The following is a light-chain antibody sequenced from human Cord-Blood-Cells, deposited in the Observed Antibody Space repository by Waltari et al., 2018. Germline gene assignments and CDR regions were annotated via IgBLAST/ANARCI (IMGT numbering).Light chain of an antibody. V-gene: IGLV2-23*01. Sequence: QSALTHPASVCASPGQSITISCTGTSSHVGSYNLLSWYQQHPGKAPKLMIYEGSKRPSGVSNRFSGSKSGNTASLTISGLQAEDEADYYCCSDAGSSTWVFGGGTKLTVL. J-gene: IGLJ3*02. CDR1: SSHVGSYNL. CDR3: CSDAGSSTWV. CDR2: EGS.